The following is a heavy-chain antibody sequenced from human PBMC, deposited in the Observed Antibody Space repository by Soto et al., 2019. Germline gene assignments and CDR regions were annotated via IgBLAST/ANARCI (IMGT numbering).Heavy chain of an antibody. CDR3: ARTVVGATVDL. CDR2: ISYTGNT. Sequence: SETLTLTCSVSGDSVSSDRYFWPWIRQPPGKVLEWIAYISYTGNTNYNPSIKSRVTISVGTSRNQFSLTLTSVTAADTAVYFCARTVVGATVDLWGQGTLVTVSS. J-gene: IGHJ5*02. D-gene: IGHD1-26*01. V-gene: IGHV4-61*01. CDR1: GDSVSSDRYF.